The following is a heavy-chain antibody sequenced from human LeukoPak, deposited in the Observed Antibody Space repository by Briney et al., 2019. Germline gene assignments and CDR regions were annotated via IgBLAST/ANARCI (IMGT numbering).Heavy chain of an antibody. CDR2: INSDGSWT. D-gene: IGHD2/OR15-2a*01. V-gene: IGHV3-74*01. CDR1: ENYW. CDR3: VSFYEAY. J-gene: IGHJ4*02. Sequence: GGSLRLSCAASENYWMHWVRQAPGKGLVWVSHINSDGSWTSYADSVKGRFTISKDNAKNTVYLQMNNLRAEDTAVYYCVSFYEAYWGRGTLVTVSS.